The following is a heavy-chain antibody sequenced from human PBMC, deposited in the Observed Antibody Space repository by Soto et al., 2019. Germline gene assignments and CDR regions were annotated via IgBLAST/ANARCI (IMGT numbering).Heavy chain of an antibody. V-gene: IGHV4-30-4*01. D-gene: IGHD3-9*01. CDR3: ARDYDTSRGDWAYYGIDV. CDR2: IYYSGST. CDR1: GGSISSGDYY. J-gene: IGHJ6*02. Sequence: SETLSLTCTVSGGSISSGDYYWSWIRQPPGKGLEWIGYIYYSGSTYYNPSLKSRVTISVDTSKNQFSLKLSSVTAAEDTAVYYCARDYDTSRGDWAYYGIDVWGQGTTVTVSS.